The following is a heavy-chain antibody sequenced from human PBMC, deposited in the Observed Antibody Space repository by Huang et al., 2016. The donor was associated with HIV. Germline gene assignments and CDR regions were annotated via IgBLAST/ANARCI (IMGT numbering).Heavy chain of an antibody. J-gene: IGHJ1*01. D-gene: IGHD3-10*01. Sequence: QEQLVESGGSVVQPGRSLSLSCEASGFTFNVYGMHWFRQAPGKGVEWVALVSDNGNNKWYADSVKGRFTVSRDKSNNTLFLQMNSLRAEDTAIYYCAQPGRSHEFFQHWGQGTLVTVSS. CDR3: AQPGRSHEFFQH. CDR1: GFTFNVYG. CDR2: VSDNGNNK. V-gene: IGHV3-30*03.